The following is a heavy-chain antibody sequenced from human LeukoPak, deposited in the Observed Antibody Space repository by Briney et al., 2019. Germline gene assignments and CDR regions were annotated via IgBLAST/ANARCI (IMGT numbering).Heavy chain of an antibody. Sequence: PSETLSRTCTVSGGSISSSSYYWGWIRQPPGKGLEWIGSIYYSGSTYYNPSLKSRVTISVDTSKNQFSLKLSSVTAADTAVYYCARRRDYYDRVFDYWGQGTLVTVSS. CDR1: GGSISSSSYY. J-gene: IGHJ4*02. D-gene: IGHD3-22*01. V-gene: IGHV4-39*01. CDR2: IYYSGST. CDR3: ARRRDYYDRVFDY.